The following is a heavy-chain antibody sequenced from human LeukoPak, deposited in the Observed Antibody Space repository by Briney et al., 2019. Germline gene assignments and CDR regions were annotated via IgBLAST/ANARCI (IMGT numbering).Heavy chain of an antibody. CDR2: IYTSGST. CDR1: GGSISSYY. D-gene: IGHD3-3*01. CDR3: AREGYQGFLEWTPFYYYYMDV. J-gene: IGHJ6*03. V-gene: IGHV4-4*07. Sequence: SETLSLTCTVSGGSISSYYWSWIRQPAGKGLEWIGRIYTSGSTNYNPSLKSRVTMSVDTSKNQFSLKLSSVTAADTAVYYCAREGYQGFLEWTPFYYYYMDVWGKGTTVTVSS.